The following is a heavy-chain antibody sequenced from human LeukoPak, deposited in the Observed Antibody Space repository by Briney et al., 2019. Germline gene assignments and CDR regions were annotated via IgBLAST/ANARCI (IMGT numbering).Heavy chain of an antibody. J-gene: IGHJ4*02. CDR2: INHSGST. D-gene: IGHD1-26*01. V-gene: IGHV4-34*01. CDR1: GGSFSGYY. CDR3: ARLFGAAPKRNFDY. Sequence: SETLSLTCAVYGGSFSGYYWSWIRQPPGKGLEWIGEINHSGSTNYNPSLKSRVTISVDTSKNQFSLKLSSVAAADTAVYYCARLFGAAPKRNFDYWGQGTLVTVSS.